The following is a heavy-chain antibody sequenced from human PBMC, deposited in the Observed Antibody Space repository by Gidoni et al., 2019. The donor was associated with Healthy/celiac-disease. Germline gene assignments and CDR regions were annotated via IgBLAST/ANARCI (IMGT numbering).Heavy chain of an antibody. CDR3: ANIVGSYYYYGMDV. CDR1: GFTFSSHA. Sequence: EVQLLESGGGLVQPGGSLRLSCAASGFTFSSHAMRWVRQAPGKGLEWVSAISGSGGSTYYADSVKGRFTISRDNSKNTLYLQMNSLRAEDTAVYYCANIVGSYYYYGMDVWGQGTTVTVSS. V-gene: IGHV3-23*01. D-gene: IGHD1-26*01. CDR2: ISGSGGST. J-gene: IGHJ6*02.